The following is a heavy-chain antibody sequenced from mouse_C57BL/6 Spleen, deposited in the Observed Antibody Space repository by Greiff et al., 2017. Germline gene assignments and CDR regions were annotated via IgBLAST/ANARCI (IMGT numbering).Heavy chain of an antibody. Sequence: QVQLQQPGAELVRPGSSVKLSCKASGYTFTSYWMHWVKQRPIHGLEWIGNIDPSDSETHYNQKFKDKATLTVDKSSSTAYMQLSSLTSADSAVYSGARSGYSSAWFAYWGQGTLVTVSA. CDR3: ARSGYSSAWFAY. CDR1: GYTFTSYW. D-gene: IGHD2-5*01. J-gene: IGHJ3*01. V-gene: IGHV1-52*01. CDR2: IDPSDSET.